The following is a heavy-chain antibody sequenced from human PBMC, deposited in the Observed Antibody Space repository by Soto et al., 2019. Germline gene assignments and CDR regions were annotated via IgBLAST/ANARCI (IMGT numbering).Heavy chain of an antibody. CDR1: GGSISSSSYY. D-gene: IGHD2-15*01. CDR2: IYYSGST. Sequence: SETLSLTCTVSGGSISSSSYYWGWIRQPPGKGLEWIGSIYYSGSTYYNPSLKSRVTISVDTSKNQFSLKLSSVTAADTAVYYCARPVPYCSGGSCYWTEGSYYFDYWGQGTLVTVSS. CDR3: ARPVPYCSGGSCYWTEGSYYFDY. J-gene: IGHJ4*02. V-gene: IGHV4-39*01.